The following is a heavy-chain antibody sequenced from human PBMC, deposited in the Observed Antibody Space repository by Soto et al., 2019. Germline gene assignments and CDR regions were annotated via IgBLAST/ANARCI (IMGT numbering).Heavy chain of an antibody. CDR3: GRDNYDSSGYYSFFDY. J-gene: IGHJ4*02. CDR2: INHSGST. CDR1: GGSFSGYY. V-gene: IGHV4-34*01. D-gene: IGHD3-22*01. Sequence: PSETLSLTCVVYGGSFSGYYWSWIRQPPGKGLEWIGEINHSGSTNYSPSLKSRVTISVDTSKNQFSLKLSSVTAADTAVYYCGRDNYDSSGYYSFFDYWGQGTLVTVSS.